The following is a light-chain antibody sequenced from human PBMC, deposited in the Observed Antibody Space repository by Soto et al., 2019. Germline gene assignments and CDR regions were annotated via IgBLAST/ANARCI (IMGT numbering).Light chain of an antibody. J-gene: IGKJ3*01. V-gene: IGKV1-27*01. Sequence: DIQMTQSPSSLSASVGDRVTISCRASQDINNYLAWYQQKPGKAPKLLLYAPSTLQSGVPSRFSGSGSGTAFTLTISRLQPEDVATYYCQRHNSAPPVTFGPGTKVD. CDR1: QDINNY. CDR3: QRHNSAPPVT. CDR2: APS.